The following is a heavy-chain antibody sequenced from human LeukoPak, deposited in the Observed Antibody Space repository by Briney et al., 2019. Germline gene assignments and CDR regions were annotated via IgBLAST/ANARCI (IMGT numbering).Heavy chain of an antibody. CDR3: AKAGWLYYYDSSGYYLSSFDD. D-gene: IGHD3-22*01. Sequence: RGSLRLSCAASGFTFSSYAMSWVRQAPGKGLEWVSAISGSGGSTYYADSVKGRFTISRDNSKNTLYLQMNSLRAEDTAVYYCAKAGWLYYYDSSGYYLSSFDDWGQGTLVTVSS. CDR2: ISGSGGST. CDR1: GFTFSSYA. V-gene: IGHV3-23*01. J-gene: IGHJ4*02.